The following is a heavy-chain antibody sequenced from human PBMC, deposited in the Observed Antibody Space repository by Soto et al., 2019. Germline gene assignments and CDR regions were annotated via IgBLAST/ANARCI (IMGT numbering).Heavy chain of an antibody. D-gene: IGHD6-19*01. V-gene: IGHV3-48*02. CDR2: ISSSSSTI. CDR3: ARERYISGLNSFAP. Sequence: EVQLVESGGGLVQPGGSLRLSCAASGFTFSSYSMNWVRQAPGKGLEWVSYISSSSSTIYYADSVKGRFTISRDNAQNTLYLHRRSVRDEETAVYYCARERYISGLNSFAPWGQGTLVTVSS. CDR1: GFTFSSYS. J-gene: IGHJ5*02.